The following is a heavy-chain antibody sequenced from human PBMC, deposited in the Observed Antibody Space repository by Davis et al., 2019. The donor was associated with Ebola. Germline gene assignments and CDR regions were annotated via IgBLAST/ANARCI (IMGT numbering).Heavy chain of an antibody. CDR1: GYGFTNYW. D-gene: IGHD4-23*01. J-gene: IGHJ5*02. CDR2: IYPGDSDT. V-gene: IGHV5-51*01. Sequence: GESLKISCKGSGYGFTNYWIGWVRQMPGKGLEWMGIIYPGDSDTRYSPSFQGQVTISADKSTNTAYLQWSSLKASDTAMYYCARSIVGGKSGRWFDPWGQGTLVTVSS. CDR3: ARSIVGGKSGRWFDP.